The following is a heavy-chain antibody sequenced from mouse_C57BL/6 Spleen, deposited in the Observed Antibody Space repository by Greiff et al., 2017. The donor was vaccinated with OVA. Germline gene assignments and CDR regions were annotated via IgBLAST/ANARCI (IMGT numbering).Heavy chain of an antibody. V-gene: IGHV1-55*01. J-gene: IGHJ1*03. Sequence: VQLQQPGAELVKPGASVKMSCKASGYTFTSYWITWVKQRPGQGLEWIGDIYPGSGSTNYNEKFKSKATLTVDTSSSTAYMQLSSLTSEDSAVYYCARGGYYCGSSHWYCDVWGTGTTVTVSA. CDR2: IYPGSGST. CDR1: GYTFTSYW. D-gene: IGHD1-1*01. CDR3: ARGGYYCGSSHWYCDV.